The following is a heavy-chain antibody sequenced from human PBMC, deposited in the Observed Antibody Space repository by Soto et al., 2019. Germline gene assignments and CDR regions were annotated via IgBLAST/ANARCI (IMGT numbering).Heavy chain of an antibody. CDR1: GYTFTTYY. CDR3: ARVQFASVWRYAGDY. Sequence: QVQLVQSGAEVKKPGASVKVSCKASGYTFTTYYMHWVRQAPGQGLEWLGIINPSDGSATYAQKFQGRVTITRDTSTSTVYMDLSSLTSEDTAVYYCARVQFASVWRYAGDYWGQGTPVTVSS. V-gene: IGHV1-46*01. CDR2: INPSDGSA. J-gene: IGHJ4*02. D-gene: IGHD3-16*01.